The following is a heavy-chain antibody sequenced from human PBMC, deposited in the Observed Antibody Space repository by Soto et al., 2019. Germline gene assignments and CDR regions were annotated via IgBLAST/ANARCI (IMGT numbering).Heavy chain of an antibody. V-gene: IGHV3-72*01. J-gene: IGHJ4*02. CDR2: TQNKANSYTT. D-gene: IGHD5-18*01. Sequence: GGSLRLSCAASGFTFSDHYMDWVRQAPGKGLEWVGRTQNKANSYTTKYAASVKGRFTISRDDSENSLYLQMNSLKTEDTAVYHCASAIHSYGSTDLDDYWGQGTLVTVSS. CDR1: GFTFSDHY. CDR3: ASAIHSYGSTDLDDY.